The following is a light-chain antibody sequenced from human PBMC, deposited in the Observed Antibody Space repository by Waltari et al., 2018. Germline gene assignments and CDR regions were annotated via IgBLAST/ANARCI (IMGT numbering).Light chain of an antibody. CDR2: DNN. J-gene: IGLJ2*01. CDR3: ATWDSSLSVVV. CDR1: SSNTGNYH. Sequence: QSVLTQPPSVSAAPGQKVTIPCSGSSSNTGNYHVPWYQQGPGKAPKLFIYDNNKRPSGIPDRFSGSQSGTSATLGITGLHTGDEADYYCATWDSSLSVVVFGGGTKVTVL. V-gene: IGLV1-51*01.